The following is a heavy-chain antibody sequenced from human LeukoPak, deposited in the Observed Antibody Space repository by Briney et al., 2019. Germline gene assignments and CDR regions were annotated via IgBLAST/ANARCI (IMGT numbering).Heavy chain of an antibody. V-gene: IGHV3-30-3*01. CDR3: ARARAAASLRPSGGFDY. Sequence: GGSLRLSCAASGFTFSSYAMHWVRQAPGKGLEWVAVISYDGSNKYYADSVKGRFTISRDNSKNTLYLQMNSLRAEDTAVYYCARARAAASLRPSGGFDYWGQGTLVTVSS. J-gene: IGHJ4*02. D-gene: IGHD6-13*01. CDR2: ISYDGSNK. CDR1: GFTFSSYA.